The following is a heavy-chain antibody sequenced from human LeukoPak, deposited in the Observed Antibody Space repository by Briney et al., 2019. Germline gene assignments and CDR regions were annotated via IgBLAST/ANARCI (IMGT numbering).Heavy chain of an antibody. J-gene: IGHJ6*03. CDR2: IYYSGST. V-gene: IGHV4-59*12. CDR1: GGSISSYY. CDR3: ARDHQGTYFDFWSGSKANNYYYMDV. Sequence: SETLSLTCTVSGGSISSYYWSWIRQPPGKGLEWIGNIYYSGSTNYNPSLKSRVTISVDTSKNQFSLKLRSVTAADTAVYYCARDHQGTYFDFWSGSKANNYYYMDVWGKGTTVTVSS. D-gene: IGHD3-3*01.